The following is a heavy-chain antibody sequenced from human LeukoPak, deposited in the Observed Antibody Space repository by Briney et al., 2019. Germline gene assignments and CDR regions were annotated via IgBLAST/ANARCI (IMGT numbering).Heavy chain of an antibody. CDR1: GYTFTGYY. D-gene: IGHD2-21*02. Sequence: ASVKVSCKASGYTFTGYYMHWVRQAPGQGLEWMGWINPNSGGTNYAQKFQGRVTMTRDTSISTAYMELSRLRSDDTAVYYCARGSNGIVVVTGYWFDPWGQGTLVTVSS. V-gene: IGHV1-2*02. J-gene: IGHJ5*02. CDR2: INPNSGGT. CDR3: ARGSNGIVVVTGYWFDP.